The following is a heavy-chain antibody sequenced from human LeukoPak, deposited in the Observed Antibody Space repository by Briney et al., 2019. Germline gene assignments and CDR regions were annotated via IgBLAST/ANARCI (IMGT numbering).Heavy chain of an antibody. CDR2: ISYDGSNK. CDR3: AKDVTTMVPQPTY. Sequence: GGSLRLSCAASGFTFSSYAMHWVRQAPGKGLEWVAVISYDGSNKYYADSVKGRFTISRGNSKNTLYLQMNSLRAEDTAVYYCAKDVTTMVPQPTYWGQGTLVTVSS. V-gene: IGHV3-30-3*01. J-gene: IGHJ4*02. CDR1: GFTFSSYA. D-gene: IGHD3-10*01.